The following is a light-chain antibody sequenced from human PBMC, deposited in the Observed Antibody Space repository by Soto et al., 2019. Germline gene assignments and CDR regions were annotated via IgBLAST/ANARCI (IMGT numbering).Light chain of an antibody. CDR2: GNS. J-gene: IGLJ1*01. Sequence: QSVLTQPPSVSVAPGQRVTISCTGSSSNIGAGYDVHWYQQLPGTAPKLLIYGNSNRPSGVPDRFSGSKSGTSASLAITGLQAEDEADYYCQSYDSSLSFYVFGTGTKLTVL. V-gene: IGLV1-40*01. CDR3: QSYDSSLSFYV. CDR1: SSNIGAGYD.